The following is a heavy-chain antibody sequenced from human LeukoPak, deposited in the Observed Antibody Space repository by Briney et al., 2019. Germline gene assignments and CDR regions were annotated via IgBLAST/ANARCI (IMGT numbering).Heavy chain of an antibody. J-gene: IGHJ4*02. CDR2: ITPDGSST. Sequence: GGSLRLSCAASGFTFSTYWMHWVRQAPGKGLMWVARITPDGSSTNYADSVQGRFTVSRDNARNTLYLQMNSLRVEDTALYYCTKDTFGDRDYWGQGTLVTVSS. D-gene: IGHD2-21*01. CDR1: GFTFSTYW. V-gene: IGHV3-74*01. CDR3: TKDTFGDRDY.